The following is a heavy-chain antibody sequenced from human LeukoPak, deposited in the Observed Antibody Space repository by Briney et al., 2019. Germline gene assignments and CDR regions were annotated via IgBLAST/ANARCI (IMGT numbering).Heavy chain of an antibody. V-gene: IGHV3-11*06. J-gene: IGHJ3*02. D-gene: IGHD3-10*01. CDR2: ISSSSSYT. CDR3: ARVGADYYGSGSYRAFDI. Sequence: GGSLRLSCAASGFTFSDYYMSWIRQAPGKGLEWDSYISSSSSYTNYADSVKGRFTISRDNAKNSLYLQMNSLRAEDTAVYYCARVGADYYGSGSYRAFDIWGQGTMVTVSS. CDR1: GFTFSDYY.